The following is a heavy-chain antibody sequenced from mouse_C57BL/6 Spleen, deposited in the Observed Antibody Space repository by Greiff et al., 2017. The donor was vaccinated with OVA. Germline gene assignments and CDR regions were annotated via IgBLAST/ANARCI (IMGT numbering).Heavy chain of an antibody. CDR2: IWSDGST. V-gene: IGHV2-6-1*01. CDR3: ARHAGGFDY. J-gene: IGHJ2*01. Sequence: VQLQESGPGLVAPSPCLSITCTVSGFSLTSYGVHWVRQPPGKGLEWLVVIWSDGSTTYYSAIQSSLSNSKDNSKNQVFLKMNSLQTDDTAMYYCARHAGGFDYWGQGTTLTVSS. CDR1: GFSLTSYG.